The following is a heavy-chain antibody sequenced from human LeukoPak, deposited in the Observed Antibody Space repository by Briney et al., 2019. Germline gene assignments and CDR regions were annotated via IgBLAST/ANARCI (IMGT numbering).Heavy chain of an antibody. V-gene: IGHV4-34*01. CDR1: GGSFSGYY. CDR2: INHSGST. J-gene: IGHJ5*02. Sequence: PSETLSLTCAVYGGSFSGYYWSWIRQPPGKGLEWIGEINHSGSTNYNPSLKSRVTISVDTSKNQFSLKLSSVTAADTAVYYCARGRSGYYRGHGWFDPWGQGTLVTVSS. D-gene: IGHD3-3*01. CDR3: ARGRSGYYRGHGWFDP.